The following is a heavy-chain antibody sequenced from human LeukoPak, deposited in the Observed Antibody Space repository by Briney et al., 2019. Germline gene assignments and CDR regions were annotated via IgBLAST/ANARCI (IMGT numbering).Heavy chain of an antibody. CDR1: GFTFSSYS. CDR2: ISSSSSTI. J-gene: IGHJ4*02. CDR3: ASLSLRWLDY. Sequence: GGSLRLSCAASGFTFSSYSMNWVRQAPGKGLEWVSYISSSSSTIYYADSVKGRFTISRDNAKNSLYLQMNSLRAEDTAVYYCASLSLRWLDYCGQGTLVTVSS. D-gene: IGHD4-23*01. V-gene: IGHV3-48*01.